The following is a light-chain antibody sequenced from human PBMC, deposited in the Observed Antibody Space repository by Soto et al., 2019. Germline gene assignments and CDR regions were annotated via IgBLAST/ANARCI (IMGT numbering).Light chain of an antibody. CDR3: CSYAGSSTFV. V-gene: IGLV2-23*01. Sequence: QSALTQPPSASGSPGQSVTISCTGTSSDVGRYNYVSWYQHHPGKAPKLMIYEGSKRPSGVSNRFSGSKSGNTASLTISGLQAEDEADYYCCSYAGSSTFVFGTGTKLTVL. CDR2: EGS. J-gene: IGLJ1*01. CDR1: SSDVGRYNY.